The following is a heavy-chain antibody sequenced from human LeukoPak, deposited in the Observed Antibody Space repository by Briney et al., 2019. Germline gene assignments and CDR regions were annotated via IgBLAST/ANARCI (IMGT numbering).Heavy chain of an antibody. CDR3: AKGKRGDAFDI. Sequence: GGSLRLSCAASGFTFGAYDMSWVRQAPGKGLEWVSAIRGSGGSTYYADSVKGRFTISRDNSKNTLYLQMNSLRAEDTAVYYCAKGKRGDAFDIWGQGTMVTVSS. CDR2: IRGSGGST. CDR1: GFTFGAYD. D-gene: IGHD6-25*01. J-gene: IGHJ3*02. V-gene: IGHV3-23*01.